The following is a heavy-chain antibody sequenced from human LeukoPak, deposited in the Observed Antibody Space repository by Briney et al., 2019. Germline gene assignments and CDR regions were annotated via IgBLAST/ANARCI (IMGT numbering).Heavy chain of an antibody. CDR1: GYTFTSYY. D-gene: IGHD6-6*01. CDR2: INPSGGST. V-gene: IGHV1-46*03. CDR3: ARSDTEYSSSNSDY. Sequence: GASVKVSCKASGYTFTSYYMHWVRQAPGQGREWMGIINPSGGSTIYEQRFQGRVTMTRDTSTSTFYMEMSRLRSEDTAVYYCARSDTEYSSSNSDYWGQGTLVTVSS. J-gene: IGHJ4*02.